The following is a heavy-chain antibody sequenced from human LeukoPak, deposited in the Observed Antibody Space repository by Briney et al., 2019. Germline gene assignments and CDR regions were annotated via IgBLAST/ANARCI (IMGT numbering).Heavy chain of an antibody. V-gene: IGHV3-23*01. CDR1: GFTFSSYA. CDR2: ISGSGGST. J-gene: IGHJ4*02. D-gene: IGHD3-22*01. Sequence: QPGGSLRLSCAASGFTFSSYAMSWVRQAPGKGLEWVSAISGSGGSTYYADSVKGRFTISRDNSKNTLYLQMNSLRAEDTAVYYCAKDSLGSGPMIVVPPLWWGQGTLVTVSS. CDR3: AKDSLGSGPMIVVPPLW.